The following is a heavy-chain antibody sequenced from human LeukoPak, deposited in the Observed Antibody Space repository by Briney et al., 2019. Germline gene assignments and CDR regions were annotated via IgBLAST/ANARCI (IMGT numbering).Heavy chain of an antibody. CDR3: AGPSWGSSGWFPFDY. Sequence: GGSLRLSCVVSGFIFSGHVMHWVRQAPGKGLEWVGLISNDGTFKLYAGSVKGRFTISRDNARNTLYLQMNSLRDEDTAVYYCAGPSWGSSGWFPFDYWGQGTLVTVSS. CDR2: ISNDGTFK. CDR1: GFIFSGHV. V-gene: IGHV3-30*04. D-gene: IGHD6-19*01. J-gene: IGHJ4*02.